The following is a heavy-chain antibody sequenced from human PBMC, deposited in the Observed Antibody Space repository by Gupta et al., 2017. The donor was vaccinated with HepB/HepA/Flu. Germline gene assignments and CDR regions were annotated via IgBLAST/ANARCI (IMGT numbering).Heavy chain of an antibody. CDR3: VRHGRGDTSASRWLDP. V-gene: IGHV5-51*01. CDR2: VYPGDSDT. J-gene: IGHJ5*02. CDR1: GYSFTTYW. Sequence: EVQLVQSGAEVKKPGESLRISCKASGYSFTTYWIGWVRQMPGKGLEWMGFVYPGDSDTKYSPSFEGQVTISADKSIDIAYLQWNRLKASDTAMYYCVRHGRGDTSASRWLDPWGQGTLVTVSS. D-gene: IGHD4-17*01.